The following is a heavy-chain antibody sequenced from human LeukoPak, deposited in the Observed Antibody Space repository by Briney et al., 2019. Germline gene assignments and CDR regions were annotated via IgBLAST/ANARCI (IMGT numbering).Heavy chain of an antibody. CDR1: GYTFTDYY. D-gene: IGHD1-26*01. Sequence: ASVKVSCKASGYTFTDYYIHWVRQAPGQGLEWMGWINPSSGGTNYAQKFQGRVAMTRDTSISIAYMELSRLRSDDTAVYYCARDALPSSPYYFDYWGQGTLDTVSS. CDR2: INPSSGGT. V-gene: IGHV1-2*02. J-gene: IGHJ4*02. CDR3: ARDALPSSPYYFDY.